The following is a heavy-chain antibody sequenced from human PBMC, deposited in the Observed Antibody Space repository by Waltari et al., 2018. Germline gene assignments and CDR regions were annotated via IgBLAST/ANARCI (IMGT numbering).Heavy chain of an antibody. CDR2: IRSKHNNYAT. CDR3: TGGAVTGTDF. D-gene: IGHD6-13*01. J-gene: IGHJ4*02. CDR1: GFTFSGST. Sequence: EVQVVESGGGLVQPGGSLKLSCPTSGFTFSGSTIHWVRQTSGKGLEWIGRIRSKHNNYATRYTASVEGRFTISRDDSENTAYLQMSSLMTEDTAVYYCTGGAVTGTDFWGQGTLVTVSS. V-gene: IGHV3-73*01.